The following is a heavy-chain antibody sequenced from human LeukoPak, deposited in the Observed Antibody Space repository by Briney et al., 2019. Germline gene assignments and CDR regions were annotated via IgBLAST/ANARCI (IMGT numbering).Heavy chain of an antibody. CDR3: ARQGELAIDY. J-gene: IGHJ4*02. Sequence: SETLSLTCSVSGGSFTNYYWSWIRQSPGQGLEWIGFIYNTGRTNYNPSLQSRVTMSIDTSKNQFSLNLSSVTAADTAVYYCARQGELAIDYWGQGTLVTVSS. V-gene: IGHV4-59*08. D-gene: IGHD1-26*01. CDR1: GGSFTNYY. CDR2: IYNTGRT.